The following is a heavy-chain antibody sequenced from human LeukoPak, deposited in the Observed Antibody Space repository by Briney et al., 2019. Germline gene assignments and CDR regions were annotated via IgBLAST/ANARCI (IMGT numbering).Heavy chain of an antibody. J-gene: IGHJ3*02. CDR1: GYTFTGYY. D-gene: IGHD3-22*01. V-gene: IGHV1-2*06. Sequence: ASVKVSCKASGYTFTGYYMHWVRQAPGQGLEWMGRINPNSGGTNYAQKFQGRVTMTRDTSISTAYMELSSLRSEDTAVYYCARSGTPDPFYYDSSGGAFDIWGQGTMVTVSS. CDR3: ARSGTPDPFYYDSSGGAFDI. CDR2: INPNSGGT.